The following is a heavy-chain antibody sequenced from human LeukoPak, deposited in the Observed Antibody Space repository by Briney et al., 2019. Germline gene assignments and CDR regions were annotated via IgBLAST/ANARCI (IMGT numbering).Heavy chain of an antibody. D-gene: IGHD1-1*01. CDR1: GFTFSTYS. CDR3: AGNWNGDAFDI. Sequence: GGSLRLSCAASGFTFSTYSMNWVRQAPGMGLEWVSYISSSSSTIYYADSVKGRFTISRDNAKNSLYLQMNSLRAEDTAVYYCAGNWNGDAFDIWGQGTMVTVSS. CDR2: ISSSSSTI. J-gene: IGHJ3*02. V-gene: IGHV3-48*04.